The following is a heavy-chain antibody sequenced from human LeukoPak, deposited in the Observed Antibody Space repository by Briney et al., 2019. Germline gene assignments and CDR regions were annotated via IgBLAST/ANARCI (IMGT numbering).Heavy chain of an antibody. J-gene: IGHJ4*02. Sequence: PGGSLRLSCAVSGITLSNYGMSWVRQAPGKGLERVAGISDSGGRTNYADSVKGRFTISRDNPKNTLYLQMNSLRAEDTAVYFCAKRGVVIRVILVGFHKEAYYFDSWGQGALVTVSS. CDR1: GITLSNYG. CDR3: AKRGVVIRVILVGFHKEAYYFDS. V-gene: IGHV3-23*01. CDR2: ISDSGGRT. D-gene: IGHD3-22*01.